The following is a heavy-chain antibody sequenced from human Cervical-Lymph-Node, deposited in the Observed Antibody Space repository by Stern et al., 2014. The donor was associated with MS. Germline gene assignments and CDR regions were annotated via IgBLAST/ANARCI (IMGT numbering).Heavy chain of an antibody. CDR3: ARAANSSGWLGDY. J-gene: IGHJ4*02. D-gene: IGHD6-19*01. V-gene: IGHV3-30-3*01. CDR2: ISYDGSNK. Sequence: VQLEESGGGVVQPGRSLRLSCAASGFTFSSYAMHWVRQAPGKGLEWVAVISYDGSNKYYADSVKGRFTISRDNSKNTLYLQMNSLRAEDTAVYYCARAANSSGWLGDYWGQGTLVTVSS. CDR1: GFTFSSYA.